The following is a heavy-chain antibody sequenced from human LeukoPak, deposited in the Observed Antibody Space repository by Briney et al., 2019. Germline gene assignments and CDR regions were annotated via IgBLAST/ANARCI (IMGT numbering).Heavy chain of an antibody. Sequence: GGSLRLSCAASGFTFDDYVMHWVRQAPGKGLEWVSHISGDGVSTYYADSVMGRFTVSRDNSKNSLYLQMNSLRAEDTALYYCAKSPNSGYYYSLFDYWGQGTLVTVSS. CDR1: GFTFDDYV. V-gene: IGHV3-43*02. J-gene: IGHJ4*02. CDR3: AKSPNSGYYYSLFDY. CDR2: ISGDGVST. D-gene: IGHD3-22*01.